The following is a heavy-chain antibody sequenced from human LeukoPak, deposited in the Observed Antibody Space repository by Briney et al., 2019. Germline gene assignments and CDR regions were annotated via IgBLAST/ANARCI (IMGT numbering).Heavy chain of an antibody. CDR1: GFTFSSYW. D-gene: IGHD3-10*01. Sequence: PGGSLRLSCAASGFTFSSYWMSWVRQPPGKGLEWIGSIYYSGSTYYNPSLKSRVTISVDTSKNQFSLKLSSVTAADTAVYYCARVGVIALRDAFDIWGQGTMVTVSS. V-gene: IGHV4-39*07. CDR2: IYYSGST. CDR3: ARVGVIALRDAFDI. J-gene: IGHJ3*02.